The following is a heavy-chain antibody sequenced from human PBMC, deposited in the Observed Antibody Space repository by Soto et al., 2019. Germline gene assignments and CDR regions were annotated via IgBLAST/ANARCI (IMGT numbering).Heavy chain of an antibody. V-gene: IGHV3-33*01. D-gene: IGHD3-3*01. J-gene: IGHJ6*02. CDR1: GFTFSTYG. CDR3: ARSFLSARPFFYYYGMDV. CDR2: IWFDGSNK. Sequence: QVQLVESGGGVVQPGRSLRLSCAASGFTFSTYGMHWVRQAPGKGLEWVAIIWFDGSNKYYAEPVKGRFTIARDNSKSTLSLEMNSLRGDDTAVYYCARSFLSARPFFYYYGMDVWGQGTSVTVSS.